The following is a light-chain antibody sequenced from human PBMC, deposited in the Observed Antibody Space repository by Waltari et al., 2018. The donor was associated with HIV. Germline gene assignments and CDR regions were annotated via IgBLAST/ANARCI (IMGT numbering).Light chain of an antibody. CDR3: QTWDSSTVV. Sequence: SYELTQPPSVSVSPGQTARITCSGVRLDNNYVCWYQLTPGQSPVLVIYQANKGPPGIPERFSGSNSGNTATLTISGTQAMDEADYYCQTWDSSTVVFGGGTKLTVL. J-gene: IGLJ2*01. V-gene: IGLV3-1*01. CDR1: RLDNNY. CDR2: QAN.